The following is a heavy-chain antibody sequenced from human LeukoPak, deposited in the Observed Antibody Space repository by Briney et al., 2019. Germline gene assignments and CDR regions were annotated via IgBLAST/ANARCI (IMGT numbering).Heavy chain of an antibody. V-gene: IGHV1-2*02. CDR1: GYTFTGYY. CDR2: INPNSGGT. Sequence: ASVKVSCKASGYTFTGYYMHWVRQAPGQGLEWMGWINPNSGGTNYAQKFQGRVTMTRDTSISTAYMELSRLRSDDTAVYYRARVATPYCGGDCYDAFDIWGQGTMVTVSS. CDR3: ARVATPYCGGDCYDAFDI. J-gene: IGHJ3*02. D-gene: IGHD2-21*02.